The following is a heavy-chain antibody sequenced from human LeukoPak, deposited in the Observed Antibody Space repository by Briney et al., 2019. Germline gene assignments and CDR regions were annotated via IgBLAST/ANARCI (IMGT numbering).Heavy chain of an antibody. CDR3: ARHGGLKYGGYEKRFDY. D-gene: IGHD5-12*01. CDR2: IYYSGST. J-gene: IGHJ4*02. CDR1: GGSISSSSYF. V-gene: IGHV4-39*01. Sequence: SETLSLTCTVSGGSISSSSYFWGWIRQPPGKGLEWIGSIYYSGSTYYNPSLESRVTISVDTSKNQFSLKPNSVTAADTAVYYCARHGGLKYGGYEKRFDYWGQGTLVTVSS.